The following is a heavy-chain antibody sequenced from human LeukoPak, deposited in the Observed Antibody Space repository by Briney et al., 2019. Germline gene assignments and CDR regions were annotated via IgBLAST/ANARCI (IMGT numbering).Heavy chain of an antibody. V-gene: IGHV4-34*01. CDR3: ARDYWSDHSSSNYYYYYMDV. Sequence: PSETLSLTCAVYGGSFSGYYWSWIRQPPGKGLEWIGEINHSGSTNYNPSLKSRVTISVDTSKNQFSLKLSSVTAADTAVYYCARDYWSDHSSSNYYYYYMDVWGKGTTVTVSS. CDR2: INHSGST. D-gene: IGHD6-6*01. CDR1: GGSFSGYY. J-gene: IGHJ6*03.